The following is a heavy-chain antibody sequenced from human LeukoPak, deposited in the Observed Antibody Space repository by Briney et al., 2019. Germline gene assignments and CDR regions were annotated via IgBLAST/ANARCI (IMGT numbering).Heavy chain of an antibody. Sequence: PGGSLRLSCAASGFTFSSYWMHWVRQAPGKGLVWVSRINSDGSSTSYADSVKGRFTISRDNAKNTLYLQMNSLRAEGTAVYYCASHTYYYDSSGYKLLDYWGQGTLVTVSS. CDR2: INSDGSST. V-gene: IGHV3-74*01. CDR3: ASHTYYYDSSGYKLLDY. D-gene: IGHD3-22*01. J-gene: IGHJ4*02. CDR1: GFTFSSYW.